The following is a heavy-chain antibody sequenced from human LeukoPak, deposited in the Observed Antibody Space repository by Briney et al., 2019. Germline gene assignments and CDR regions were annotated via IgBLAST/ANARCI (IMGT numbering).Heavy chain of an antibody. D-gene: IGHD4-11*01. J-gene: IGHJ6*03. CDR1: GFAFISYT. CDR3: ARVVPYDYSYYYYMDV. V-gene: IGHV3-64*01. CDR2: IRGNGGST. Sequence: GGSPILSWVASGFAFISYTMHWGGQAPGKWLECVLPIRGNGGSTYYANSVKGRFTISRDNSKNTLYLQMGSLRAEDMAVYYCARVVPYDYSYYYYMDVWGKGTAVTVSS.